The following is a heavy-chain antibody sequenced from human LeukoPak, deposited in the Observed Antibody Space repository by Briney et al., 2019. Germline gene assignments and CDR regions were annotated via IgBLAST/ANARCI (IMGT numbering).Heavy chain of an antibody. CDR1: GFTVRTYN. Sequence: GGSLRLSCAASGFTVRTYNMNWVRQAPGKGLEWVSSISSSSSYIYYADSVKGRFTISRDNAKNSLFLQMNSLRAEDTAVYYCAELGITMIGGVWGKGTTVTISS. V-gene: IGHV3-21*01. D-gene: IGHD3-10*02. CDR3: AELGITMIGGV. CDR2: ISSSSSYI. J-gene: IGHJ6*04.